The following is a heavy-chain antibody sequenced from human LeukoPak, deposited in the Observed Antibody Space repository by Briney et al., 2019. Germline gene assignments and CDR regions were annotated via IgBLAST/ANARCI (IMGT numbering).Heavy chain of an antibody. CDR2: IYTSGST. Sequence: SETLSLTCTVSGGSISSHYWSWIRQPPGKGLEWIGYIYTSGSTNYNPSLKSRVTISVDTSMNQFSLKLSSVTAADTAVYYCARHLYYDSRDRPLDAFDIWGQGTMVTVSS. J-gene: IGHJ3*02. CDR1: GGSISSHY. V-gene: IGHV4-4*09. D-gene: IGHD3-22*01. CDR3: ARHLYYDSRDRPLDAFDI.